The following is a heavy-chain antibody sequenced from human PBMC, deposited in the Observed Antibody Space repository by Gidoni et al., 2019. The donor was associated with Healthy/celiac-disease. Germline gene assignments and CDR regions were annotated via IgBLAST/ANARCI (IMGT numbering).Heavy chain of an antibody. J-gene: IGHJ6*02. Sequence: EVQLVESGGGLVQPGGSLRLSCAASGFTFSSYEMNWVRQAPGKGLEWVSYISSSGSTIYYADSVKGRFTISRDNAKNSLYLQMNGLRAEDTAVYYCARVTLEYDYGLDVWGQGTTVTVSS. CDR3: ARVTLEYDYGLDV. V-gene: IGHV3-48*03. CDR1: GFTFSSYE. CDR2: ISSSGSTI.